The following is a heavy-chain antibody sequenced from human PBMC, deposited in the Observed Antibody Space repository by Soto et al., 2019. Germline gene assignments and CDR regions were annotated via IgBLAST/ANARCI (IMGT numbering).Heavy chain of an antibody. CDR2: INHSGST. Sequence: KPSETLSLTCAVYGGSFSGYYWSWIRQPPGKGLEWIGEINHSGSTNYNPSLKSRVTISVDTSKNQFSLKLSSVTAADTAVYYCARLIFGVVTPRFYYYYYGMDVWGQGTTVTVSS. CDR1: GGSFSGYY. D-gene: IGHD3-3*01. V-gene: IGHV4-34*01. J-gene: IGHJ6*02. CDR3: ARLIFGVVTPRFYYYYYGMDV.